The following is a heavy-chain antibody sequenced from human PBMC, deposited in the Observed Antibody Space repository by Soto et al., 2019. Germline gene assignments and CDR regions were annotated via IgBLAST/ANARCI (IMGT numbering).Heavy chain of an antibody. J-gene: IGHJ4*02. CDR3: AKGGPTVIYFDH. CDR1: GFSFGSYA. D-gene: IGHD2-21*01. CDR2: IGGSGGHT. Sequence: EVQLLESGGGLVQPGGSLRLYCAASGFSFGSYAMSWVRQAPGKGLEWVSSIGGSGGHTQYAESVQGRFIISRDDSKKTLSLEMNSLTVDDTAVYFCAKGGPTVIYFDHWGQGRLVSVSS. V-gene: IGHV3-23*01.